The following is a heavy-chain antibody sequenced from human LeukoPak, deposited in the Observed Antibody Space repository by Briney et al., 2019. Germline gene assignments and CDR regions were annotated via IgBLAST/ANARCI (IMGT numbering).Heavy chain of an antibody. V-gene: IGHV3-48*04. J-gene: IGHJ3*02. CDR1: RFTFSNYN. CDR2: ITGSSSTV. CDR3: ARTRVAFDI. Sequence: GGSLRLSCAASRFTFSNYNMHWVRQAPGKGLEWISYITGSSSTVYYADSVKGRFTISRDNAKNSLYLQMSSLRVEDTAVYYCARTRVAFDIWGQGTMVTVSS.